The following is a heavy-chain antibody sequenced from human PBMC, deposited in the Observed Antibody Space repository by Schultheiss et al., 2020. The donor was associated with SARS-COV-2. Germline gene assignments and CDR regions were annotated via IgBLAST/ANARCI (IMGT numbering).Heavy chain of an antibody. V-gene: IGHV3-33*01. Sequence: GGSLRLSCAASGFTFSSYGMHWVRQAPGKGLEWVAVIWYDGSNKYYADSVKGRFTISRDNAKNSLYLQMNSLRAEDTAVYYCAGAPGHSSAFDYWGQGTLVTVSS. D-gene: IGHD6-19*01. CDR3: AGAPGHSSAFDY. J-gene: IGHJ4*02. CDR2: IWYDGSNK. CDR1: GFTFSSYG.